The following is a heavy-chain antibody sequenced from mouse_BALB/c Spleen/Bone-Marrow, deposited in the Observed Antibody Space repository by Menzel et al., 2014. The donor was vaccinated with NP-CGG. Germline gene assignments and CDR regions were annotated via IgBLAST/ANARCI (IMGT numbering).Heavy chain of an antibody. J-gene: IGHJ4*01. CDR1: GFTFSNFG. D-gene: IGHD1-1*02. V-gene: IGHV5-17*02. CDR2: ISGVSSTI. Sequence: EVKLQEPGGGLVQPGGSRKLSCAASGFTFSNFGIHWVRQAPEKGLEWVAYISGVSSTIYYADTVKGRFTISRDNPKNTLFLQMTSLRSEDTAMYYCARSTWSYCNGMDYWGQGTSVTVSS. CDR3: ARSTWSYCNGMDY.